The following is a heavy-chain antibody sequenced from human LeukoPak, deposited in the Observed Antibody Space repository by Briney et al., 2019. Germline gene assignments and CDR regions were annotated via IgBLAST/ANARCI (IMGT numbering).Heavy chain of an antibody. Sequence: GGSLRLSCAASGFTFSSYAMHWVRQAPGKGLEWVAVISYDGSNKYYADSVKGRFTISRDNSKNTLYLQMNSLRAEDTAVCYCAKDWGLDYWGQGTLVTVSS. V-gene: IGHV3-30-3*01. J-gene: IGHJ4*02. D-gene: IGHD7-27*01. CDR3: AKDWGLDY. CDR1: GFTFSSYA. CDR2: ISYDGSNK.